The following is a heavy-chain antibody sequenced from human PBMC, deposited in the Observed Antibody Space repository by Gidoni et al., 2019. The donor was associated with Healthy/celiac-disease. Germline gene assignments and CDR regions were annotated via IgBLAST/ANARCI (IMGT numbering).Heavy chain of an antibody. CDR2: ISYDGSNK. CDR3: ARDTPIVVAKLDY. D-gene: IGHD3-22*01. J-gene: IGHJ4*02. CDR1: GFTFSSYA. Sequence: QVQLVESGGGVVQPGGSLRLSCAASGFTFSSYAMHWVRQAPGKGLEWVAVISYDGSNKYYADSVKGRFTISRDNSKNTLYLQMNSLRAEDTAVYYCARDTPIVVAKLDYWGQGTLVTVSS. V-gene: IGHV3-30*04.